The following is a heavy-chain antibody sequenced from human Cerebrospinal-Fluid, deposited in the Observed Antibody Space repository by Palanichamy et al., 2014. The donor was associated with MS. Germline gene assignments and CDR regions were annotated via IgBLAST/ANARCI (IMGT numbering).Heavy chain of an antibody. CDR2: IYYSGSI. Sequence: QVQLQESGPGLVKPSETLSLTCTVSGGSISSYYWSWIRQPPGKGLEWIGYIYYSGSINYNPSLKSRVTISVDTSKNQFSLKLSSVTAADTAFYYCARVRSGWYYFDYWGQGTLLTVSS. V-gene: IGHV4-59*01. CDR3: ARVRSGWYYFDY. CDR1: GGSISSYY. J-gene: IGHJ4*02. D-gene: IGHD6-19*01.